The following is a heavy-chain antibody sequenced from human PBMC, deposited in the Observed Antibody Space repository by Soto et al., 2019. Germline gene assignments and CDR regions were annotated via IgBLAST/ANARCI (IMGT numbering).Heavy chain of an antibody. CDR3: TTDGSCGGVAVAFHF. V-gene: IGHV3-15*07. CDR2: IKSKAGGGAI. CDR1: GLTFSEAW. D-gene: IGHD6-19*01. J-gene: IGHJ3*01. Sequence: EVQLVESGGGLVKPGGSLRLSCAASGLTFSEAWMNWVRQAPGKGLEWVGRIKSKAGGGAIDYAAPVKGRFTISRDDSKDTVYLQINSLKTEAAAVYYCTTDGSCGGVAVAFHFWGQGTMVTVSS.